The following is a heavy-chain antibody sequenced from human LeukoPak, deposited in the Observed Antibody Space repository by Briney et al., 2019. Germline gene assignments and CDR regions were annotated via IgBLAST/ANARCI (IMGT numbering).Heavy chain of an antibody. CDR2: IYYSGST. Sequence: SETLSLTCTVSGGSISSSSYYWGWIRQPPGKGLEWIGSIYYSGSTYYNPSLKSRVTISVDTSKNQFSLKLSSVTAADTAVYYCASIYGRIDYWGQGTLVTVSS. CDR1: GGSISSSSYY. CDR3: ASIYGRIDY. J-gene: IGHJ4*02. V-gene: IGHV4-39*01. D-gene: IGHD2-15*01.